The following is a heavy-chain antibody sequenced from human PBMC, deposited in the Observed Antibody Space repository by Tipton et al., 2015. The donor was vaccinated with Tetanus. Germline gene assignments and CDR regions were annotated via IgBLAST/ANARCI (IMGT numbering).Heavy chain of an antibody. D-gene: IGHD3-10*01. J-gene: IGHJ4*02. V-gene: IGHV1-18*01. CDR1: GYTFSNYG. CDR2: ISAYNGDT. Sequence: QSGPEVKKPGASVKVSCKTSGYTFSNYGVSWVRQAPGRVLEWMVWISAYNGDTNTAQNLQGRVTMTTDTSTSTASMEVRSLTYDDTAVYYCGRVSGYHYGSGSYYSGEDYWGQGTLVTVSS. CDR3: GRVSGYHYGSGSYYSGEDY.